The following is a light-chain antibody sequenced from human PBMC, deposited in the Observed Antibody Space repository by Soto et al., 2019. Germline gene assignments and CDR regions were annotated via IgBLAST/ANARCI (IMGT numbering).Light chain of an antibody. CDR1: QRISNY. Sequence: EIVLTQSPATLSLSPGERDTLSCRASQRISNYLGWYQQKPGQAPRLLIYSASSRATGIPARFSGSGSGTDFTLTISSLEPEDFAIYYCQQRYDWPPTFGQGTKVDIK. CDR3: QQRYDWPPT. J-gene: IGKJ1*01. V-gene: IGKV3-11*01. CDR2: SAS.